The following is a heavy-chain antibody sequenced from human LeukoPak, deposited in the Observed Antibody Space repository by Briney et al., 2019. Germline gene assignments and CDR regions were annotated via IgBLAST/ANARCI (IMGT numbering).Heavy chain of an antibody. CDR3: ARGVQKSGWYLDS. J-gene: IGHJ4*02. D-gene: IGHD6-19*01. V-gene: IGHV4-34*01. CDR2: ISHIGNA. Sequence: SETLSLTCGVHGGSFSDYYWTWIRQPPGRGLEWIGEISHIGNAIYSPSLTSRVTISIDTSHNQFSLKLTCVTAADTALYYCARGVQKSGWYLDSWGQGTLVTVSS. CDR1: GGSFSDYY.